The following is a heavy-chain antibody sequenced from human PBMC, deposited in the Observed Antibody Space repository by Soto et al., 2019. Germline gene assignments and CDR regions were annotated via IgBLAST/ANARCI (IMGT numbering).Heavy chain of an antibody. D-gene: IGHD3-10*01. CDR3: ARDRGYGGDYFDY. Sequence: QVQLVESGGALVKPGGSLRLSCAASGFTFRDFYMSWIRQAPGKGLEWVSYIHSSGDTMYYADSVKGRFTISRDNAKNSLYRQMTGLRAEDTAVYYCARDRGYGGDYFDYWGQGTLVTVSS. CDR2: IHSSGDTM. V-gene: IGHV3-11*01. J-gene: IGHJ4*02. CDR1: GFTFRDFY.